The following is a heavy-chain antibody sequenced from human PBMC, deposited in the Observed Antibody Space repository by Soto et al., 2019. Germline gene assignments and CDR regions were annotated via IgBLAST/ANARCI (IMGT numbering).Heavy chain of an antibody. Sequence: GASVKVSCKASGGTFSSYTISWVRQAPGQGLEWMGRIIPILGIANYAQKFQGRVTITADKSTSTAYMELSSLRSEDTAVYYCASFFCCSAGCHLAGDYWGRGTLVTVSS. J-gene: IGHJ4*02. D-gene: IGHD2-2*01. CDR3: ASFFCCSAGCHLAGDY. CDR2: IIPILGIA. CDR1: GGTFSSYT. V-gene: IGHV1-69*02.